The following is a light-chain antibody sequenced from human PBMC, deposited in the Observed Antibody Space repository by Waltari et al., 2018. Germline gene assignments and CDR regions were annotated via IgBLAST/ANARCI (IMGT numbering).Light chain of an antibody. CDR2: ATS. V-gene: IGKV3-11*01. Sequence: EILFTQSPATLSFSPGDRPTLPCRASQGVNCYLAWYQQRPGQAPRLLIYATSNRATGIPARFSGSGSGTDFTLTISRLEPDDSAVYYCQQRRSWPRTFGGGTKVEIK. CDR1: QGVNCY. J-gene: IGKJ4*01. CDR3: QQRRSWPRT.